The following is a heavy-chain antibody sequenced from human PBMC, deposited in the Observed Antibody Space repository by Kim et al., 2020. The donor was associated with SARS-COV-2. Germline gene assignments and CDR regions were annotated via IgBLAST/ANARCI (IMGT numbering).Heavy chain of an antibody. Sequence: GSTNYHPSRKSRGTISVDPSKNLFSLKLSSVTAADTAVYYCDVRTDGMDVWGQGTTVTVSS. CDR3: DVRTDGMDV. D-gene: IGHD3-16*01. V-gene: IGHV4-34*01. CDR2: GST. J-gene: IGHJ6*02.